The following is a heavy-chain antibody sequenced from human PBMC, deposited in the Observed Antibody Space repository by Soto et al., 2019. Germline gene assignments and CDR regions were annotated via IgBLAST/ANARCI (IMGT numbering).Heavy chain of an antibody. J-gene: IGHJ5*02. CDR3: ARVLNYDILTGTYNWFDP. CDR1: GYTFTSYC. V-gene: IGHV1-18*01. Sequence: ASVKVSCKASGYTFTSYCISWVRQAPGQGLEWMGWISAYNGNTNYAQKLQGRVTMTTDTSTSTAYMELRSLRSDDTAVYYCARVLNYDILTGTYNWFDPWGQGTLVTVSS. CDR2: ISAYNGNT. D-gene: IGHD3-9*01.